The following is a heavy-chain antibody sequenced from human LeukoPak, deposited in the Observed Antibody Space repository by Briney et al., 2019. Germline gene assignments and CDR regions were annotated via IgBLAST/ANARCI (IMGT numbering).Heavy chain of an antibody. J-gene: IGHJ3*01. CDR1: GGTFNNYA. D-gene: IGHD5-18*01. CDR3: ARDQGDNSYGYYAIWYAFDV. CDR2: IVPILGIA. V-gene: IGHV1-69*04. Sequence: ASVKVSCKASGGTFNNYAISWVRQAPGQGLEWMGRIVPILGIANYAQEFQGRLTITADKATSSAYMELSSLRSEDTAVYYCARDQGDNSYGYYAIWYAFDVWGQGTMVTVSS.